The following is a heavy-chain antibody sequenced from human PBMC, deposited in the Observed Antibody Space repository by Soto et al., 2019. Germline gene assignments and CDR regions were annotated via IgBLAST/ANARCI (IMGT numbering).Heavy chain of an antibody. CDR1: GYTFTSYG. CDR2: ISAYNGNT. V-gene: IGHV1-18*01. J-gene: IGHJ4*02. D-gene: IGHD3-22*01. Sequence: ASVKVSCKASGYTFTSYGISWVRQAPGQGLEWMGWISAYNGNTNYAQKPQGRVTMTTDTSTSTAYMELRSLRSDDTAVYYCARGITMISHSFFFDYWGQGTLVTVSS. CDR3: ARGITMISHSFFFDY.